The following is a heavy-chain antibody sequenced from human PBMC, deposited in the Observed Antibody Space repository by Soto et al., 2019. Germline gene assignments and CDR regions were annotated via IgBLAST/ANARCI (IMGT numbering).Heavy chain of an antibody. D-gene: IGHD3-22*01. V-gene: IGHV1-3*01. CDR1: GYTFTSYA. CDR2: INAGNGNT. Sequence: ASVKVSCKASGYTFTSYAMHWVRQAPGQRLEWMGWINAGNGNTKYSQKFQGRVTITRDTSASTAYMELSSLRSEDTAVYYCARLSDYYDSSGYYYFDYWGQGTLVTGSS. CDR3: ARLSDYYDSSGYYYFDY. J-gene: IGHJ4*02.